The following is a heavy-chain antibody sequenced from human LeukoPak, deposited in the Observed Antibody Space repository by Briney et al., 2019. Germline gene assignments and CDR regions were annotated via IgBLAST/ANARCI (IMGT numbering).Heavy chain of an antibody. CDR2: ISSGSRYI. CDR3: ARDQYSDRDIVATKSFDY. CDR1: GFTFSSYT. Sequence: PGGSLRLSCAASGFTFSSYTMNWVRQTPEKGREWVSSISSGSRYIYYADSVEGRFTIFRVNAKNSLYLQMNSLRAEDTAVYYCARDQYSDRDIVATKSFDYWGQGTLVTVSS. D-gene: IGHD5-12*01. J-gene: IGHJ4*02. V-gene: IGHV3-21*01.